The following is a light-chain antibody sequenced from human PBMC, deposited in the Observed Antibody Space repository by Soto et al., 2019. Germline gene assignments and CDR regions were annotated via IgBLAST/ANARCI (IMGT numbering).Light chain of an antibody. V-gene: IGLV2-14*01. J-gene: IGLJ1*01. Sequence: SALTQPASMSGNPGQSITIYCNGTSSDIGAYDYVSWFQHHPGRAPKRMISEVNNRPSGVSKRFSGSKSGNTAYLTISGLQVEDEAEYFCSSLTTTSTHVFGTRTKVTV. CDR1: SSDIGAYDY. CDR3: SSLTTTSTHV. CDR2: EVN.